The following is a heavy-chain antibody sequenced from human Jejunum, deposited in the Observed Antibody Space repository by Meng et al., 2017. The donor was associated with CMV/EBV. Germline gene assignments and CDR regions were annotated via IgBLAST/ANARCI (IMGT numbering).Heavy chain of an antibody. CDR2: IYPGDSDT. J-gene: IGHJ4*02. Sequence: KASGYMLITYWIAWVRQMPGKGLEWMGIIYPGDSDTRYSPSCQGQVTISADKSISTSYLQWSSLKASDTAIYYCARRSGSYDFDFWGQGARGTVSS. D-gene: IGHD1-26*01. CDR1: GYMLITYW. V-gene: IGHV5-51*01. CDR3: ARRSGSYDFDF.